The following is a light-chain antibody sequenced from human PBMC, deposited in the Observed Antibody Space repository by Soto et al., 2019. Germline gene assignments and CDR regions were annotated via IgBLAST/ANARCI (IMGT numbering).Light chain of an antibody. V-gene: IGLV2-14*01. CDR1: SSDVGNYKY. Sequence: QSALTQPASVSGSPGQSITISCTVTSSDVGNYKYVSWYQQHPGKAPKLMIYEVSNRPSGVSNRFSGSKSGNTASLTISGLQAEDETDYYCFSYTSSGTYVFGTGTKLTVL. CDR3: FSYTSSGTYV. CDR2: EVS. J-gene: IGLJ1*01.